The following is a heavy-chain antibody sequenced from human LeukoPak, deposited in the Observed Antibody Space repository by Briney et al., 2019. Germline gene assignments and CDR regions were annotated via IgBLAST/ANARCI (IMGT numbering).Heavy chain of an antibody. V-gene: IGHV3-48*04. D-gene: IGHD3-10*01. CDR3: AIPPLSGTGSSRPLAGMDV. CDR1: GFSFSSYS. CDR2: ISHTGSTM. Sequence: GGSLRLSCAASGFSFSSYSLNWVRQAPGKGLEWVSYISHTGSTMSYADSVKGRFTISRDNARNSLYLQMNSLRAEDTAVYYCAIPPLSGTGSSRPLAGMDVWGQGTTVTVSS. J-gene: IGHJ6*02.